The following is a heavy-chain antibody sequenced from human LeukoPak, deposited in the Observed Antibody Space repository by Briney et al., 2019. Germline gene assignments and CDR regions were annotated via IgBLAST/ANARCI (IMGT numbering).Heavy chain of an antibody. D-gene: IGHD2-21*02. J-gene: IGHJ2*01. CDR1: GGTFSSYA. CDR2: IIPILGIP. CDR3: ATEAIVVVTARDYWYFDL. V-gene: IGHV1-69*04. Sequence: SLKVSCKASGGTFSSYAISWVRQAPGQGLEWMGRIIPILGIPNYAQKFQGRVTITADKSTTTAYMELSSLRSEDTAVYYCATEAIVVVTARDYWYFDLWGRGTLVTVSS.